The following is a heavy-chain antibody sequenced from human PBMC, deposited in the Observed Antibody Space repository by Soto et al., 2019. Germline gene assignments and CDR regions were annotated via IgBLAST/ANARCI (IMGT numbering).Heavy chain of an antibody. Sequence: PGGSLRLSCAASGFTFNNYAMSWVRQAPGKGLEWVSAISGSGGTTYYAESVKGRFTISRDNSKNTLFLQMNSLRAEDTAVYYCAKPQSITMIVVINYFDYWGQGTLVTVSS. V-gene: IGHV3-23*01. J-gene: IGHJ4*02. CDR2: ISGSGGTT. CDR1: GFTFNNYA. D-gene: IGHD3-22*01. CDR3: AKPQSITMIVVINYFDY.